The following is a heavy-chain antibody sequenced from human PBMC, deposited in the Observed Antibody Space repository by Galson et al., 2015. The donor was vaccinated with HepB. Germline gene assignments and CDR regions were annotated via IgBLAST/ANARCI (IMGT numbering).Heavy chain of an antibody. CDR2: IKQDGSEK. V-gene: IGHV3-7*03. D-gene: IGHD6-19*01. CDR3: ARVVRYSSGWYLNYYYGMDV. CDR1: GFTFSSYW. J-gene: IGHJ6*02. Sequence: SLRLSCAASGFTFSSYWMSWVRQAPGKGLEWVANIKQDGSEKYYVDSVKGRFTISRDNAKNSLYLQMNSLRAEDTAVYYCARVVRYSSGWYLNYYYGMDVWGQGTTVTVSS.